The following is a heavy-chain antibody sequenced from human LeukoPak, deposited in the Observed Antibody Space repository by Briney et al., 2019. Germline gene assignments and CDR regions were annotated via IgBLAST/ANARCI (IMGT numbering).Heavy chain of an antibody. J-gene: IGHJ4*02. CDR1: GGSFSSYY. V-gene: IGHV4-34*01. CDR3: ARDSPPAHCSGGSCYFDY. CDR2: INHSGST. D-gene: IGHD2-15*01. Sequence: SETLSLTCAVYGGSFSSYYWSWIRQPPGKGLEWIGEINHSGSTNYNPSLKSRVTISRDTSKNEFSLKLTSVTAADTAVYYCARDSPPAHCSGGSCYFDYWGQGTLVTVSS.